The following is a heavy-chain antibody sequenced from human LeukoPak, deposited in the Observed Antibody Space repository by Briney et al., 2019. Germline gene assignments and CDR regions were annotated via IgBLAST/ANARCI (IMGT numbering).Heavy chain of an antibody. J-gene: IGHJ4*02. CDR1: GFTFSSYA. Sequence: GGSLRLSCAASGFTFSSYAMHWVRQAPGKGLEWVAVISYDGSNKYYADSVKGRLTISRDNSKNTLYLQMNSLRAEDTAVYYCAREGQGWTSSFDYWGQGTLVTVSS. D-gene: IGHD6-19*01. CDR3: AREGQGWTSSFDY. V-gene: IGHV3-30-3*01. CDR2: ISYDGSNK.